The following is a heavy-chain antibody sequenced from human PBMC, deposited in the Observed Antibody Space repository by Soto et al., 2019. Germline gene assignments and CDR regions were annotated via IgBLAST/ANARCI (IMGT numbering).Heavy chain of an antibody. Sequence: QVQLVESGGGLVQPGGSLRLSCAASGFTFSDYYMSWIRQAPGKGLEWVSYISSSGSTIYYADSVKGRFTISRDNAKNSLYLQMNSLRAEDTAVYYCPRVERGITIFGVVIPPFDYWGQGTLVTVSS. CDR3: PRVERGITIFGVVIPPFDY. V-gene: IGHV3-11*01. J-gene: IGHJ4*02. CDR2: ISSSGSTI. D-gene: IGHD3-3*01. CDR1: GFTFSDYY.